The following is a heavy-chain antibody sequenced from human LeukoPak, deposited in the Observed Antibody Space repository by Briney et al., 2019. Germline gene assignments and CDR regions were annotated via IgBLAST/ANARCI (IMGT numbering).Heavy chain of an antibody. Sequence: GGSLRLSCAASGFTFSNYAMSWVRRAPGKGLEWVSSISGTGGSTYYADSVKGRFTISRDNSNNTLFLQMNSLRAEDTAVYYCAKVRTGHYFDYWGQGTLVTVSS. J-gene: IGHJ4*02. CDR1: GFTFSNYA. D-gene: IGHD1-1*01. CDR2: ISGTGGST. CDR3: AKVRTGHYFDY. V-gene: IGHV3-23*01.